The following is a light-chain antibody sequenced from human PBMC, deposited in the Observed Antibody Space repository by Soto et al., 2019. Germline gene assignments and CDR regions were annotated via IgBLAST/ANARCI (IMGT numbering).Light chain of an antibody. CDR3: QQYDNLPLT. V-gene: IGKV1-33*01. J-gene: IGKJ4*01. Sequence: DIQMTQSPSSLSASVGDRVTITCQASQDISNYLNCYQQKQGKAPKLLIYDASNLETGVPSRFSGSGSGTDFTFTISSLQPEDIATYYCQQYDNLPLTFGGGNKVEIK. CDR1: QDISNY. CDR2: DAS.